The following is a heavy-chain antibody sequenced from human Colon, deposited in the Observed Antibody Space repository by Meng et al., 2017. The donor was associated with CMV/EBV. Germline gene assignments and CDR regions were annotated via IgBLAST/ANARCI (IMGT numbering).Heavy chain of an antibody. CDR2: INPAHGVT. CDR3: ARVPIVGPTGDFDY. D-gene: IGHD1-26*01. V-gene: IGHV1-2*06. Sequence: AYEYTFSDYYMHWVRQAPGQGLEWMGRINPAHGVTDYAQKFQGRVTMTRDTSIRTAYVEVSGLRSDDTAVYYCARVPIVGPTGDFDYWGQGTLVTVSS. CDR1: EYTFSDYY. J-gene: IGHJ4*02.